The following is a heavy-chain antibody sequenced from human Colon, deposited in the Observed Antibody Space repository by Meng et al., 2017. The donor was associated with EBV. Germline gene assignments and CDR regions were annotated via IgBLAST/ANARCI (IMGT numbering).Heavy chain of an antibody. J-gene: IGHJ4*02. CDR3: ARHVYGDSYGF. CDR2: VRYSGTA. D-gene: IGHD4-17*01. CDR1: GGSLDNSEYF. V-gene: IGHV4-39*01. Sequence: QRPLRQSGTGLVKPSETLSLPCSVSGGSLDNSEYFWDWIRQPPGKGLEWIGSVRYSGTAYYNPSLTSRVTISVDTSKNQFSLNLSSLTAADTAVYYCARHVYGDSYGFWGQGTLVTVSS.